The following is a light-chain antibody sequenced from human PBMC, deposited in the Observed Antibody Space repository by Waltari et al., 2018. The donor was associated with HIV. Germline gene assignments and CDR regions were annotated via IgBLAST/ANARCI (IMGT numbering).Light chain of an antibody. CDR1: SRDIGGYNS. J-gene: IGLJ2*01. V-gene: IGLV2-11*01. CDR3: CSYAGNSDVV. CDR2: DVN. Sequence: QSALTQPHTVSGSPGRSLTIACPGPSRDIGGYNSLPWYRQFPGKAPSVIIHDVNKRPSGVPDRFSGSKSGNTASLTISGLQTDDEADYYCCSYAGNSDVVFGGGTTLTVL.